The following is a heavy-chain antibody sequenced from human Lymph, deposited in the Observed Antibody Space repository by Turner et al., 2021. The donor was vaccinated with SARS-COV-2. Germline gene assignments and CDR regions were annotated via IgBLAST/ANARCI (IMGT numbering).Heavy chain of an antibody. V-gene: IGHV1-24*01. CDR1: GYTLTELS. D-gene: IGHD1-1*01. CDR2: FDPEDGET. J-gene: IGHJ4*02. CDR3: ATLKSNWKILTGRYYFDF. Sequence: QVQLVQSGAEVKKPGASVKVSCKVSGYTLTELSIHWVRQAPGQGLEWMGGFDPEDGETNYEQKFQGRVNMTEDTSNDTAYMELSSLRSEDTAVYYCATLKSNWKILTGRYYFDFWGQGTLVTVSS.